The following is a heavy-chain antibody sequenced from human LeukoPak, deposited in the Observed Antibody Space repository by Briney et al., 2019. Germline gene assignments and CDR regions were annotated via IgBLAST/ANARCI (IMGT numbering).Heavy chain of an antibody. D-gene: IGHD3-22*01. CDR3: AKLGVGFYDGSGYIDY. V-gene: IGHV1-69*13. CDR2: IIPIFGTP. CDR1: GGTFSSYG. Sequence: SVKVSCKASGGTFSSYGISWVRQAPGQGLEWMGGIIPIFGTPDYAQKFQGRVTISADESTSTAYMELSRLRSEDTAVYYCAKLGVGFYDGSGYIDYWGQGTLVTVSS. J-gene: IGHJ4*02.